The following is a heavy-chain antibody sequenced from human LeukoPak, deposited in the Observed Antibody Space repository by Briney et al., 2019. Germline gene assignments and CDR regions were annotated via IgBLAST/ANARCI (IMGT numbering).Heavy chain of an antibody. Sequence: SQTLSLTCTVSGGSISSGSYYWSWIRQPAGKGLEWIGRIYTSGSTNYNPSLKSRVTISVDTSKNQFPLKLSSVTAADTAVYYCARSVGATVDYWGQGTLVTVSS. V-gene: IGHV4-61*02. J-gene: IGHJ4*02. D-gene: IGHD1-26*01. CDR3: ARSVGATVDY. CDR2: IYTSGST. CDR1: GGSISSGSYY.